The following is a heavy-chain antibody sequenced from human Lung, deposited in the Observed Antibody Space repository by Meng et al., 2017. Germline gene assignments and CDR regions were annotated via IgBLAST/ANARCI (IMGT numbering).Heavy chain of an antibody. Sequence: QVQLVEAGGGLVQPGRSLRLSCAASGFTFSRNAMHWVRQAPGKGLEWVAAISDDGSNQHYADSVKGRFTISRDNSENTLYLQMNSLRAEDTAVYYCARNNYGYYYFDYWGQGTLVTVSS. CDR3: ARNNYGYYYFDY. J-gene: IGHJ4*02. CDR2: ISDDGSNQ. D-gene: IGHD4-17*01. V-gene: IGHV3-30*01. CDR1: GFTFSRNA.